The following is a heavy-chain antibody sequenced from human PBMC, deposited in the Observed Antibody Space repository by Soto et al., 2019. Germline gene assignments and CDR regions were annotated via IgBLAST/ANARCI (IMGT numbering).Heavy chain of an antibody. V-gene: IGHV3-30*18. CDR1: GFSFSIYG. CDR2: ISYDGSNK. Sequence: GGSLRLSCAASGFSFSIYGMHWVRQAPGKGLEWVAVISYDGSNKQYADSVKGRFTISRDNSKNTLYLQMNSLRAEDSAVYYCAKDTLGTAYYFDYWGQGTLVTVSS. D-gene: IGHD1-1*01. CDR3: AKDTLGTAYYFDY. J-gene: IGHJ4*02.